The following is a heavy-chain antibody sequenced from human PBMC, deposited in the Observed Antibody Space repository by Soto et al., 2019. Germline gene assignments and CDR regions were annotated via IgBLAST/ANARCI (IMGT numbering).Heavy chain of an antibody. Sequence: PSETLSLTCTVSGGSISSYYWSWIRQPPGKGLEWIGYIYYSGSTYYNTSLKSRVTISVDTSKNQFSLKLSSVTAADTAVYYCVRHRKGIVGATIVHYYYYGMDVWGQGTTVTVSS. CDR1: GGSISSYY. CDR2: IYYSGST. J-gene: IGHJ6*02. CDR3: VRHRKGIVGATIVHYYYYGMDV. V-gene: IGHV4-59*08. D-gene: IGHD1-26*01.